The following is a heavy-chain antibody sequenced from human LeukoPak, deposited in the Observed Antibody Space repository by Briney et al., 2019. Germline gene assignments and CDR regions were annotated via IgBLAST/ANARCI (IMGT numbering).Heavy chain of an antibody. CDR1: AYTFTSYD. J-gene: IGHJ4*02. V-gene: IGHV1-8*01. Sequence: GASVKVSCKASAYTFTSYDINWVRQATGQGLEWMGWMNPNSGNTGYAQKFQGRVTMTRNTSISTAYMELSSLRSEDTAVYYCARVDAAAGTPTSDYWGQGTLVSVSS. CDR2: MNPNSGNT. CDR3: ARVDAAAGTPTSDY. D-gene: IGHD6-13*01.